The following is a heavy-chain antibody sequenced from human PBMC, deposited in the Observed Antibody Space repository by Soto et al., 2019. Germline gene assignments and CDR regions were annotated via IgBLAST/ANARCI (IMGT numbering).Heavy chain of an antibody. CDR3: ARQYSGYENDY. J-gene: IGHJ4*02. CDR2: SYPGDSDT. V-gene: IGHV5-51*01. CDR1: GYSFTSYW. Sequence: PGESLKIYCTGSGYSFTSYWIGWVSQMPGKGLEWMGISYPGDSDTRYSPSFQGQVTISADKSISTAYLQWSSLKAPDTAMYYCARQYSGYENDYWGQGTLVTVSS. D-gene: IGHD5-12*01.